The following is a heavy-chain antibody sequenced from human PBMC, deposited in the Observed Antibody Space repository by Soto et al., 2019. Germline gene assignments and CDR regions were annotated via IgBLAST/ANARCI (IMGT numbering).Heavy chain of an antibody. CDR1: SGSNSVTKVF. CDR3: ARITGRHLDY. J-gene: IGHJ4*02. CDR2: IDYSWTA. D-gene: IGHD1-20*01. Sequence: PSETLSLTCTLSSGSNSVTKVFWGWVRQPPGKGLEWIVNIDYSWTAYFSPSLATRVTFHVDTSKNQFSLTLYSVTAADTAVYYCARITGRHLDYWGQG. V-gene: IGHV4-39*01.